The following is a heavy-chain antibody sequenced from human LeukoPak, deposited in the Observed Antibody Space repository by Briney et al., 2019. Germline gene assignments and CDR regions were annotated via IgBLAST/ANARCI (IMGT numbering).Heavy chain of an antibody. J-gene: IGHJ4*02. CDR3: ASFHRSGTDY. CDR2: IYTSGST. CDR1: GGSISSGSYY. D-gene: IGHD3-3*01. Sequence: SQTLSLTRTVSGGSISSGSYYWSWIRQPAGKGLEWIGRIYTSGSTNYNPSLKSRVTISVDTSKNQFSLKLSSVTAAGTAVYYCASFHRSGTDYWGQGTLVTVSS. V-gene: IGHV4-61*02.